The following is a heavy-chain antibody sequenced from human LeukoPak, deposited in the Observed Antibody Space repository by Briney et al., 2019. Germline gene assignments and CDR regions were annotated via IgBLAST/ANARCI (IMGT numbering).Heavy chain of an antibody. CDR3: TSHLPNYLFY. CDR2: INWNGGST. CDR1: GFTFDDYG. V-gene: IGHV3-20*04. Sequence: GGSLRLSCAASGFTFDDYGMSWVRQAPGKGLEWVSGINWNGGSTGYADSVKGRFTISRDNAKNSLYLQMNSLKTEDTAVYYCTSHLPNYLFYWGQGTLVTVSS. D-gene: IGHD3-10*01. J-gene: IGHJ4*02.